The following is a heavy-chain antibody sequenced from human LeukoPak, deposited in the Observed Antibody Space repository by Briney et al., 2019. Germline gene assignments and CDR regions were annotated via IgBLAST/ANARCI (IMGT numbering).Heavy chain of an antibody. CDR2: IKQDGSEK. V-gene: IGHV3-7*01. D-gene: IGHD3-22*01. CDR1: GFTFSSYW. CDR3: AREGVEYYYDSSGSNWFDP. J-gene: IGHJ5*02. Sequence: PGGSLRLSCAASGFTFSSYWMSWVRQAPGKGLEWVANIKQDGSEKYYVDSVKGRFTISRDNAKNSLYLQMNSLRAEDTAVYYCAREGVEYYYDSSGSNWFDPWGQGTLVTVSS.